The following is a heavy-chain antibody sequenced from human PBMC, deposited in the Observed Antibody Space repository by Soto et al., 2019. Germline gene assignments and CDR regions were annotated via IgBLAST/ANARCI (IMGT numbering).Heavy chain of an antibody. CDR1: GFTFRNYG. CDR2: ISNGGSDK. CDR3: AKSVDC. J-gene: IGHJ4*02. V-gene: IGHV3-30*18. Sequence: QVQLVESGGGVVQPGRSLRLSCAASGFTFRNYGLHWVRQAPGKGLEWVAFISNGGSDKYYANSVKGRFTISRDNSKNTLYLQLNGLRDEDTAVYFCAKSVDCWGQGTLVTVSS.